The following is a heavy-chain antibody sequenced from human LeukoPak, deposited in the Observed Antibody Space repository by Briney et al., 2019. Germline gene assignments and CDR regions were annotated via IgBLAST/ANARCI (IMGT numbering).Heavy chain of an antibody. CDR1: GGSISSGSYY. D-gene: IGHD3-9*01. V-gene: IGHV4-61*02. Sequence: PSQTLSLTCTVSGGSISSGSYYWSWIRQPAGKGLEWIGRIFTSGSTNYNPSLKSRVTISVDTSKNQFSLKLSSVTAADTAVYYCARHDDDILTGYFTGFDYWGQGTLVTVSS. CDR2: IFTSGST. J-gene: IGHJ4*02. CDR3: ARHDDDILTGYFTGFDY.